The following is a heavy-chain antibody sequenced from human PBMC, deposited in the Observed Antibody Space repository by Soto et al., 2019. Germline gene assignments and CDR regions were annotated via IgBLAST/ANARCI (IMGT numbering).Heavy chain of an antibody. CDR1: GNTFTYRY. CDR2: ITPFSGDV. CDR3: AGGGAGSGPFTWELPDH. Sequence: QMQLVQSGAEVKRTGSSVTVSCKALGNTFTYRYLHWVRQAPGQALEWMGWITPFSGDVHYAQKFQERVTITTDRSINTAYMQMSSLRSEDTAMYFCAGGGAGSGPFTWELPDHWGQGTLVNVSS. J-gene: IGHJ4*02. D-gene: IGHD1-26*01. V-gene: IGHV1-45*02.